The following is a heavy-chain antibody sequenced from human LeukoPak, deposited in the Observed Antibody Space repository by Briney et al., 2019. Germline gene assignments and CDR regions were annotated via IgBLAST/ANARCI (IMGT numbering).Heavy chain of an antibody. CDR2: IYYSGST. V-gene: IGHV4-59*01. CDR1: GGSISSYY. J-gene: IGHJ4*02. Sequence: SETLSLTCTVSGGSISSYYWSWIRQPPGKGLEWIGYIYYSGSTNYNPSLKSRVTISVDTSKNQFSLKLSSVTAADTAVYYCARAELPSLFDYWGQGILVTVSS. D-gene: IGHD1-7*01. CDR3: ARAELPSLFDY.